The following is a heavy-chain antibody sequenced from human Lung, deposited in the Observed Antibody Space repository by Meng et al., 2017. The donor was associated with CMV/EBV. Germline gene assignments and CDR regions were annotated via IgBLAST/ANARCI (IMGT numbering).Heavy chain of an antibody. Sequence: GESLKISCAASGFTFSGPAMDWVRQASGKGLEWVGSIRSKANRYATAYIESVQGRFTISRDDSRTTAYLQMSSLSTKDSAVYYCTRLSVVVDWGQGTLVTVSS. CDR3: TRLSVVVD. CDR1: GFTFSGPA. V-gene: IGHV3-73*01. D-gene: IGHD2-15*01. J-gene: IGHJ4*02. CDR2: IRSKANRYAT.